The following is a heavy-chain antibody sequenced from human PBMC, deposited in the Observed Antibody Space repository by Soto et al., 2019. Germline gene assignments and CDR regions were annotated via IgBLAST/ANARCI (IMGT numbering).Heavy chain of an antibody. V-gene: IGHV4-59*01. Sequence: ETLSLTCTVSGGSISSYYWSWIRQPPGKGLERIGYIYYSGSTNYNPSLKSRVTISVDTSKNQFSLKLSSVTAADTAVYYCARGRNYYDSSGPDYWGQGTLVTVSS. D-gene: IGHD3-22*01. CDR2: IYYSGST. CDR3: ARGRNYYDSSGPDY. CDR1: GGSISSYY. J-gene: IGHJ4*02.